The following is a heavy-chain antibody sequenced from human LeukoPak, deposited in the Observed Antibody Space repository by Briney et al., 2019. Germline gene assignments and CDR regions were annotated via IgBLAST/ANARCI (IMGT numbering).Heavy chain of an antibody. CDR2: IYYSGST. J-gene: IGHJ4*02. CDR3: ARHGGGSPVGPHPPIGY. Sequence: SETLSLTCTVSGGSISSSSYYWGWIRQPPGKGLEWIGSIYYSGSTYYNPSLKSRVTISVDTSKDQFSLKLSSVTAADTAVYYCARHGGGSPVGPHPPIGYWGQGTLVTVSS. CDR1: GGSISSSSYY. V-gene: IGHV4-39*01. D-gene: IGHD1-26*01.